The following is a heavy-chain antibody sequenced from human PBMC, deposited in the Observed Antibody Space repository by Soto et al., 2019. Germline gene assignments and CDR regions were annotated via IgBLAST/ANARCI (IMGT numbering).Heavy chain of an antibody. D-gene: IGHD2-15*01. CDR1: GGSFSGYY. J-gene: IGHJ3*02. Sequence: PSETLSLTCAVYGGSFSGYYWSWIRQPPGKGLEWIGEINHSGSTNYNPSLKSRVTISVDTSKNQFSLKLSSVTAADTAVYYCASGALDAPATSRAFDIWGQGKMLTLSS. V-gene: IGHV4-34*01. CDR2: INHSGST. CDR3: ASGALDAPATSRAFDI.